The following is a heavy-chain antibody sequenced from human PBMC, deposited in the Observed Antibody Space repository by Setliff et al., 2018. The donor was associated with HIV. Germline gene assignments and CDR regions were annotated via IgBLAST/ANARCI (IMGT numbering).Heavy chain of an antibody. Sequence: SETLSLTCAVYGGSFSGYYWSWIRQPPGKGLEWIGEINHSGSTNYNPSLKSRVTISVDTSKNQFSLKLSSVTAADTAVYYCARGGRRRIQLWLRGGAFDIWGQGTMVTVS. V-gene: IGHV4-34*01. CDR3: ARGGRRRIQLWLRGGAFDI. J-gene: IGHJ3*02. D-gene: IGHD5-18*01. CDR1: GGSFSGYY. CDR2: INHSGST.